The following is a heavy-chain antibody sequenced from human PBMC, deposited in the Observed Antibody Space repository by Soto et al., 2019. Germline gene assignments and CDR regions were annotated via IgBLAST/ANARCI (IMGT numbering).Heavy chain of an antibody. V-gene: IGHV4-39*01. CDR1: GGSISSSSYY. D-gene: IGHD3-3*01. CDR3: ARLISITLFGVGISDY. Sequence: PSETLSLTCTVSGGSISSSSYYWGWIRQPPGKGLEWIGSIYYSGSTYYNPSLKSRVTISVDTSKNQFSLKLSSVTAADTAVYYCARLISITLFGVGISDYWGPGTLVTVSS. CDR2: IYYSGST. J-gene: IGHJ4*02.